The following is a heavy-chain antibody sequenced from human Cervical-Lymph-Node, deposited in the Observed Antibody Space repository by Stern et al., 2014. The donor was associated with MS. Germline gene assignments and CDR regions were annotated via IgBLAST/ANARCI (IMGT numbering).Heavy chain of an antibody. CDR1: GFTFGDYA. Sequence: EVQLVESGGGLVQPGRSLRLSCTASGFTFGDYALNWFRQAPGKGLEWVGFIRSKAYGGTTEYAASGKGRFTISRDDSKSIAYLQMNSLKTEDTAVYYCTSKGRRYWGQGTLVTVSS. CDR2: IRSKAYGGTT. J-gene: IGHJ4*02. V-gene: IGHV3-49*03. CDR3: TSKGRRY.